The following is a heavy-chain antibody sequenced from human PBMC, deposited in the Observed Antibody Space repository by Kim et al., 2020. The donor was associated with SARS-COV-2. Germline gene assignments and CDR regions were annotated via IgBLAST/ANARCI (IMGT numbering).Heavy chain of an antibody. CDR3: AKSTFDIVVVPAAPDLDY. Sequence: GVSLRLSCAASGFTFSSYAMSWVRQAPGKGLEWVSVISGSGDNTFYADSVKGRFTISRDNSKNTLYLQMNSLRAEDTAVYYCAKSTFDIVVVPAAPDLDYWGQGTLVTVSS. CDR2: ISGSGDNT. V-gene: IGHV3-23*01. D-gene: IGHD2-2*01. J-gene: IGHJ4*02. CDR1: GFTFSSYA.